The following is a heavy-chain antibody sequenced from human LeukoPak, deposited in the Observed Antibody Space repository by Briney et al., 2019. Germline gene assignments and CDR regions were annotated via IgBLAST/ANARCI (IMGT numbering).Heavy chain of an antibody. J-gene: IGHJ6*02. CDR2: ISAYNGNT. CDR1: GYTFTSYG. D-gene: IGHD1-26*01. CDR3: ALSGSYYNYYGMDV. Sequence: ASVKVSCKASGYTFTSYGISWVRQAPGRGLEWMGWISAYNGNTNYAQKLQGRVTMTTDTSTSTAYMELRSLRSDDTAVYYCALSGSYYNYYGMDVWGQGTTVTVSS. V-gene: IGHV1-18*01.